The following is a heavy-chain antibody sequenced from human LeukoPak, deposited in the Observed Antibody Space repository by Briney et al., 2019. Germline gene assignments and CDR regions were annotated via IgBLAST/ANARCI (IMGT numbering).Heavy chain of an antibody. V-gene: IGHV1-18*01. CDR3: ARGGSQYSSSWYYYYYMDV. CDR1: GYTFTSYG. CDR2: ISAYNGNT. J-gene: IGHJ6*03. D-gene: IGHD6-13*01. Sequence: ASVKVSCKASGYTFTSYGISWVRQAPGQGLEWMGWISAYNGNTNYAQKLQGRVTMTTDTSTSTAYVELRSLRSDDTAVYYCARGGSQYSSSWYYYYYMDVWGKGTTVTISS.